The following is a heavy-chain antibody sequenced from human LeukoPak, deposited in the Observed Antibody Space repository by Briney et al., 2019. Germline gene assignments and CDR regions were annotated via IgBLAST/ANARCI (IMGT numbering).Heavy chain of an antibody. J-gene: IGHJ4*02. CDR1: GASIISSSYY. CDR3: ARGGKATVVTM. D-gene: IGHD4-23*01. Sequence: RSETLSLTCAVSGASIISSSYYWGWIRQPPGKGLEWIGSIYYSGSTNYNPTLKSRVTISADTSKNQFSLKLTSVTAADTAVYYCARGGKATVVTMWGQGILVTVSS. V-gene: IGHV4-39*07. CDR2: IYYSGST.